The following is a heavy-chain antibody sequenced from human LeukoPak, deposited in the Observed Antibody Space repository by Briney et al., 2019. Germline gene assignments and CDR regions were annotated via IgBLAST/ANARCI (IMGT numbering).Heavy chain of an antibody. J-gene: IGHJ4*02. CDR3: ARVPSWDPSGSYLMGMYYFDY. CDR1: GYTFTSYG. Sequence: GASVKVSCKASGYTFTSYGISWVRQAPGQGLEWMGWISAYNGNTNYAQKLQGRVTMTTDTSTSTAYMELRSLRSDDTAVYYCARVPSWDPSGSYLMGMYYFDYWGQGTLVTVSS. V-gene: IGHV1-18*01. D-gene: IGHD1-26*01. CDR2: ISAYNGNT.